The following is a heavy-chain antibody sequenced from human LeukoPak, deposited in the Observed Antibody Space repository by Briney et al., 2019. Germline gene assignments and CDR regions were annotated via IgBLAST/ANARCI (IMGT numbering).Heavy chain of an antibody. CDR3: VRDLGFTNGGDSD. Sequence: ASMKVSCKASGGTFSSYAISWVRQAPGQGLEWMGWSNPNGGGTRYAQKFQGRVTMTRDTSISTAYMELNRLRSDDTAVYYCVRDLGFTNGGDSDWGQGTLVTVSS. V-gene: IGHV1-2*02. CDR1: GGTFSSYA. D-gene: IGHD1-1*01. CDR2: SNPNGGGT. J-gene: IGHJ4*02.